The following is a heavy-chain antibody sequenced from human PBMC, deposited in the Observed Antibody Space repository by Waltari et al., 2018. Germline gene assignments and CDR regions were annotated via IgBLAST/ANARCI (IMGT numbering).Heavy chain of an antibody. D-gene: IGHD2-8*01. CDR2: IYTSGST. CDR1: GGSISSGSYY. Sequence: QVQLQESGPGLVKPSQTLSLTCTVSGGSISSGSYYWSWIRQPAGKGLEWIGRIYTSGSTNYNPSLKSRVTISVDTSKNQFSLKLSSVTAADTAVYYCAIIPGVELDVWGQGTTVTVSS. J-gene: IGHJ6*02. CDR3: AIIPGVELDV. V-gene: IGHV4-61*02.